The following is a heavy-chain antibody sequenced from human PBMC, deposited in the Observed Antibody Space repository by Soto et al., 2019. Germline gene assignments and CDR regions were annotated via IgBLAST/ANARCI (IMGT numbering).Heavy chain of an antibody. CDR2: FDPEDGET. V-gene: IGHV1-24*01. Sequence: ASVKVSCKVSGYTLTELSMHWVRQAPGKGLEWMGGFDPEDGETIYAQKFQGRVTMTEDTSTDTAYMELSSLRSEDTAVYYCATPMTTVTTSLFGYYYYYGMDVWGQGTTVTVSS. CDR1: GYTLTELS. J-gene: IGHJ6*02. D-gene: IGHD4-17*01. CDR3: ATPMTTVTTSLFGYYYYYGMDV.